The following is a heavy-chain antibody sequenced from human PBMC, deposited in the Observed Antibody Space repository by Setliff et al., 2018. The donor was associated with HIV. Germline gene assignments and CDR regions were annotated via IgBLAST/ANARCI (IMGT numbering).Heavy chain of an antibody. CDR1: GYSISIGYY. Sequence: SETLSLTCAVSGYSISIGYYWGWIRQPPGKGLEYIANMHYTGSASYNPALKSRVTISLDRSKTQFSLKLSSVTAADTAVYYCARSPLYSGYERYYFDYWGQGTLVTVSS. D-gene: IGHD5-12*01. V-gene: IGHV4-38-2*01. CDR3: ARSPLYSGYERYYFDY. CDR2: MHYTGSA. J-gene: IGHJ4*02.